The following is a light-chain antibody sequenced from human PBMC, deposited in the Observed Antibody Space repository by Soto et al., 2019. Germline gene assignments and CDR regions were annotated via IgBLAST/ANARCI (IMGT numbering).Light chain of an antibody. Sequence: DIVMTQSPDSLAVSLGERATINCKSSQSVFYSSNNKNYLAWYQQKPGQPPKLLIYWASTRESGVPDRFSGSGSGTDSTLTISSLQAEDVAVYYGQQYYSTPRTFGQGTKVDIK. V-gene: IGKV4-1*01. CDR1: QSVFYSSNNKNY. J-gene: IGKJ1*01. CDR3: QQYYSTPRT. CDR2: WAS.